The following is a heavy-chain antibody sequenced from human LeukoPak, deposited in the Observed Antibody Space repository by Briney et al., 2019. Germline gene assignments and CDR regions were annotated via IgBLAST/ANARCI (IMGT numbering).Heavy chain of an antibody. CDR2: ISSNGGTI. J-gene: IGHJ4*02. Sequence: PGGSLRLSCAASGSTFSSYAMHWVRQAPGKGLECVSVISSNGGTIYYANSVKGRFTISRDNSKNTLYLQMGSLRAEGMAVYYCAGGADFDYWGQGTLVTVSS. CDR3: AGGADFDY. V-gene: IGHV3-64*01. D-gene: IGHD4-17*01. CDR1: GSTFSSYA.